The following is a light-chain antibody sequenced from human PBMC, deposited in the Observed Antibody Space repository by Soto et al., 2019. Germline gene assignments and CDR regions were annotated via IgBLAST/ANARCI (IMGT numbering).Light chain of an antibody. CDR2: DVK. CDR3: CSYAGSYTFV. J-gene: IGLJ1*01. CDR1: SSDVGGYNY. V-gene: IGLV2-11*01. Sequence: QSALTQPRSVSGPPGQSVTISCTGTSSDVGGYNYVSWYHQYPGKAPKVMIYDVKTRPSGVPDRFSGSKSGNTASLTISGLQAEDEADYYCCSYAGSYTFVFGTGTKLTVL.